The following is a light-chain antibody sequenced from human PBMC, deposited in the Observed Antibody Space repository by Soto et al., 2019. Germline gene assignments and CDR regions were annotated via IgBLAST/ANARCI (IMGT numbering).Light chain of an antibody. CDR3: QQYDSYSWT. J-gene: IGKJ1*01. CDR1: QSISTR. Sequence: DIQMTQSPSTVSASVGDTVTITCRASQSISTRLAWYQQKAGKAPTVLIYDASRLESGVPSRFSGSGSGTEFNLTISRLQPDDFASYYCQQYDSYSWTFGQGTKVDIK. V-gene: IGKV1-5*01. CDR2: DAS.